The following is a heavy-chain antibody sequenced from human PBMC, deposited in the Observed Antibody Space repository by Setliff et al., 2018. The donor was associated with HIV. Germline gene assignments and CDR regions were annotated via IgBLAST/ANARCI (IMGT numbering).Heavy chain of an antibody. CDR1: GYTFKSND. D-gene: IGHD6-19*01. CDR2: MNPNSGNT. Sequence: RASVKVSCKASGYTFKSNDINWVRQATGQGLEWMGWMNPNSGNTGYAQKFQGRVTMTRDTSISTAYMELSSLRSDDTAVYYCARGAWYSSGWYSSRYMDVWGKGTTVTVS. J-gene: IGHJ6*03. CDR3: ARGAWYSSGWYSSRYMDV. V-gene: IGHV1-8*02.